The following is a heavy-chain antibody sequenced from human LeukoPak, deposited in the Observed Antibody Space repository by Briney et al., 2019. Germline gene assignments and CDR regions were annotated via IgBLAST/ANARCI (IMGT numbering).Heavy chain of an antibody. D-gene: IGHD6-19*01. CDR1: GGSFSGYY. J-gene: IGHJ6*03. Sequence: PSETLSLTCAVYGGSFSGYYWSWIRQPPGKGLEWIGEINHSGSTNYNPSLKSRVTISVDTSKNQFSLKLSSVTAADTAVYYCARLTVGYSSGWYVNYYYMDVWGKGTTVTVSS. CDR2: INHSGST. V-gene: IGHV4-34*01. CDR3: ARLTVGYSSGWYVNYYYMDV.